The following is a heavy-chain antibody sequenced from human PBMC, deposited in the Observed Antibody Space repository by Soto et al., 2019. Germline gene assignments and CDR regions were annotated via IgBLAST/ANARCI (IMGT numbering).Heavy chain of an antibody. D-gene: IGHD3-22*01. J-gene: IGHJ4*02. Sequence: PSETLSLTCTVSGGSISSYNWSWIRQPPGKGLEWIGYIYYSGSTNYNPSLKSRVTISVDTSKNQFSLKLSSVTAADTAVYYCARSYYYDSSGYYSFDYWGQGTLVAVSS. V-gene: IGHV4-59*01. CDR2: IYYSGST. CDR3: ARSYYYDSSGYYSFDY. CDR1: GGSISSYN.